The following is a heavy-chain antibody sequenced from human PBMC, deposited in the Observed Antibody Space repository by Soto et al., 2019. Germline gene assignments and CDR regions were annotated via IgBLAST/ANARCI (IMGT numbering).Heavy chain of an antibody. J-gene: IGHJ6*02. CDR3: ERAVYGDFYYYYYGMDV. CDR1: GYTFTSYG. Sequence: QVQLVQSGAEVKKPGASVKVSCKASGYTFTSYGISWVRQAPGQGLEWMGWISAYNGNTNYAQKLQGRVTMTTDTSTSTAYMELRSLRSDDTDVYYCERAVYGDFYYYYYGMDVWGQGTTVTVSS. CDR2: ISAYNGNT. V-gene: IGHV1-18*01. D-gene: IGHD4-17*01.